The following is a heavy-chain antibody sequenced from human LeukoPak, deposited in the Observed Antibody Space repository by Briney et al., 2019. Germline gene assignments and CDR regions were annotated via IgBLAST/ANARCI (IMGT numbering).Heavy chain of an antibody. J-gene: IGHJ4*02. CDR2: IIPIFGTE. CDR1: GGTFSSYA. CDR3: ASPPHLVTSYFDY. Sequence: SVKGSCKASGGTFSSYAISCVRQAPGQGLEWMGGIIPIFGTENYAQKFQGRVTITTDKSTSTAYMELRSLRSEDTAVSSCASPPHLVTSYFDYWGQGTLVTVSS. V-gene: IGHV1-69*05. D-gene: IGHD2-8*02.